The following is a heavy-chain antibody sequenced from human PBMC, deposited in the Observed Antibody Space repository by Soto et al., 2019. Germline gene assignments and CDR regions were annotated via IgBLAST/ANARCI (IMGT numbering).Heavy chain of an antibody. J-gene: IGHJ6*02. CDR3: AGPKHHTDHHYGMDV. Sequence: GGSLRLSCAASGFTVSSNYTNWVRQAPGKGLEWVSVIYSGGSTYYADSVKGRFTISRDNSKNTLYLQMNSLRAEDTAVYYCAGPKHHTDHHYGMDVWGQGTTVTVSS. CDR2: IYSGGST. V-gene: IGHV3-53*01. CDR1: GFTVSSNY.